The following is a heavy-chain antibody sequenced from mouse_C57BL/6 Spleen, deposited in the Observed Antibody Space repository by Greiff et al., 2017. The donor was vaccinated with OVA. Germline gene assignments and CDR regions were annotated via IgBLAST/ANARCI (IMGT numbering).Heavy chain of an antibody. D-gene: IGHD2-3*01. J-gene: IGHJ2*01. CDR3: ARCFYDGYYGDY. Sequence: EVQLQQSGPELVKPGASVKISCKASGYTFTDYYMNWVKQSHGKSLEWIGDINPNNGGTSYNQKFKGKATLTVDKSSSTAYMELRSLTSEDSAVYYCARCFYDGYYGDYWGQGTTLTVSS. CDR2: INPNNGGT. CDR1: GYTFTDYY. V-gene: IGHV1-26*01.